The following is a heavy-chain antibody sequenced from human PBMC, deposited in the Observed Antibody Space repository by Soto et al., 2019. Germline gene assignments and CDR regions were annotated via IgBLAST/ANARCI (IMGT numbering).Heavy chain of an antibody. V-gene: IGHV5-51*01. CDR3: ARLGKIVVVPAAHTVGEGYYGMDV. Sequence: GESLKISCKGSGYSFTSYWIGWVRQMPGKGLEWMGIIYPGDSDTRYSPSFQGQVTISADKSISTAYLQWGSLKASDTAMYYCARLGKIVVVPAAHTVGEGYYGMDVWGQGTTVTVS. CDR2: IYPGDSDT. D-gene: IGHD2-2*01. J-gene: IGHJ6*02. CDR1: GYSFTSYW.